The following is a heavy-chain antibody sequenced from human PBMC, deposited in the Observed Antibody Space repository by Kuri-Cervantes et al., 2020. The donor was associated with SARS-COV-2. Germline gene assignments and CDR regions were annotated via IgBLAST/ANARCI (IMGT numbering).Heavy chain of an antibody. CDR1: GGTFSSYT. J-gene: IGHJ4*02. CDR3: ARDHCSGTTCYLDY. Sequence: SVKVSCKASGGTFSSYTISWVRQAPGQGLEWMGGIIPIFGTANYAQKLQGRVTMTTDTSTSTAYMELRSLRSDDTAVYYCARDHCSGTTCYLDYWGQGTLVTVSS. D-gene: IGHD2-2*01. V-gene: IGHV1-69*05. CDR2: IIPIFGTA.